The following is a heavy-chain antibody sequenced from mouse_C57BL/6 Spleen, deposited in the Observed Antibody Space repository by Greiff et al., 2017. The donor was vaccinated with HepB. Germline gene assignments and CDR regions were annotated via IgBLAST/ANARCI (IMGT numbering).Heavy chain of an antibody. CDR2: IYPGDGDT. Sequence: QVQLQQSGAELVKPGASVKLSCTASGFNIKDYYMHWVKQRTEQGLEWIGQIYPGDGDTNYNGKFKGKATLTADKSSSTAYMQLSSLTSEDSAVYFCARTAACFDYWGQGTTLTVSS. CDR3: ARTAACFDY. CDR1: GFNIKDYY. J-gene: IGHJ2*01. V-gene: IGHV1-80*01.